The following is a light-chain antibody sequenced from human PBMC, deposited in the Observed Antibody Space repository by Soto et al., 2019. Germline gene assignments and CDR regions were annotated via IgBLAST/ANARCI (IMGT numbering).Light chain of an antibody. Sequence: AVQMTQSPSSLSASVGDRVTITCRAGQGIRDELGWYQQKAGKAPNLLISAASRLQSGIPSRFSGRGSGTDFTLTISSRQPEDFATYYCLQDYDYPRTFGQGTKVDIK. CDR3: LQDYDYPRT. CDR2: AAS. CDR1: QGIRDE. J-gene: IGKJ1*01. V-gene: IGKV1-6*01.